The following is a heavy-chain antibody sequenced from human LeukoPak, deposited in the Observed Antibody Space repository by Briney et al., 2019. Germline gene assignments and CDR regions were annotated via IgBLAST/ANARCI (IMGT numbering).Heavy chain of an antibody. Sequence: QPGGSLRLSCAASGFSFSTYGMHWVRQAPGKGLEWVAFIRYDGSNKYDADSAKGRFTISRDNSKNTLYLQMNSLRAEDTAVYYCAKLVTVTTRFDYWGQGTLVTVSS. J-gene: IGHJ4*02. CDR3: AKLVTVTTRFDY. CDR2: IRYDGSNK. D-gene: IGHD4-17*01. V-gene: IGHV3-30*02. CDR1: GFSFSTYG.